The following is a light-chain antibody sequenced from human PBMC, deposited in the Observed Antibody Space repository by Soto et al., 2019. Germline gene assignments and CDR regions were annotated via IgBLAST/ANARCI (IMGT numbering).Light chain of an antibody. Sequence: QSVLTQPPSVSGAPGQRVTISCTGSSSNIGAGYDVHWYQQLPGTAPKLLIYGNSNRPSGVPDRFSGSKSGTSASLAITGLQAEEEAVYYCQSSDMSMSAHVVFGGGTKLTVL. CDR3: QSSDMSMSAHVV. CDR1: SSNIGAGYD. V-gene: IGLV1-40*01. CDR2: GNS. J-gene: IGLJ2*01.